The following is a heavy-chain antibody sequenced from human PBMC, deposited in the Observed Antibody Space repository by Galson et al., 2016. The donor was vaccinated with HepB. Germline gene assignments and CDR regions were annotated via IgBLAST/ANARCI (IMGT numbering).Heavy chain of an antibody. Sequence: SLRLSCAASGFTFSSYGMHWVRQAPGKGLEWVALISYDGSNEYYADSVKGRLTTSRDNSKNTLYLQMNSLRAEDTAVYYCAKVERDSGSYYFDYWGQGTLVTVSP. V-gene: IGHV3-30*18. CDR2: ISYDGSNE. D-gene: IGHD1-26*01. J-gene: IGHJ4*02. CDR3: AKVERDSGSYYFDY. CDR1: GFTFSSYG.